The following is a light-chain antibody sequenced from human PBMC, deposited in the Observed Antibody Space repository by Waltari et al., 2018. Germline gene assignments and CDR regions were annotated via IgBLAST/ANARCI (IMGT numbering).Light chain of an antibody. CDR3: GAWDDGVKEWV. CDR1: IYNIGINT. CDR2: STT. V-gene: IGLV1-44*01. Sequence: QSVLTQPPSASGTPGRRVTISCSGTIYNIGINTVNWYQQFPGSAPKLLIFSTTQRPSGVPDRCSSSKSGTSAYLASNGLQAADEADYYCGAWDDGVKEWVFGGGTKLTVL. J-gene: IGLJ3*02.